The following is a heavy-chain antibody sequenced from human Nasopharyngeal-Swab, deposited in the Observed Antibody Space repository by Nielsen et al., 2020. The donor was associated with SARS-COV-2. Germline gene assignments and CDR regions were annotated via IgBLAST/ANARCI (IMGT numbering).Heavy chain of an antibody. D-gene: IGHD3-22*01. Sequence: GESLKISFAASGFTFSNAWMSWVRQAPGKGLEWVGRIKSKTDGGTTDYAAPVKGRFTISRDDSKNTLYLQMNSLKTEDTAVYYCTTADYYDSSGYYLSFDYWGQGTLVTVSS. CDR3: TTADYYDSSGYYLSFDY. CDR1: GFTFSNAW. CDR2: IKSKTDGGTT. J-gene: IGHJ4*02. V-gene: IGHV3-15*01.